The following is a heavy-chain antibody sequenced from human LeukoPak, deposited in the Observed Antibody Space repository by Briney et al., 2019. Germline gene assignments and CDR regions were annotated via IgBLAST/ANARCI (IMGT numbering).Heavy chain of an antibody. Sequence: ASVKVSCKASGYTFTGYYMHWVRQAPGQGLEWMGWINPNSGGTNYAQKFQGRVTMTRDTSISTAYMELSRLRSDDTAVYYCARGDFLAVAGMPSDYWGQGTLVTVSS. CDR1: GYTFTGYY. CDR3: ARGDFLAVAGMPSDY. D-gene: IGHD6-19*01. V-gene: IGHV1-2*02. J-gene: IGHJ4*02. CDR2: INPNSGGT.